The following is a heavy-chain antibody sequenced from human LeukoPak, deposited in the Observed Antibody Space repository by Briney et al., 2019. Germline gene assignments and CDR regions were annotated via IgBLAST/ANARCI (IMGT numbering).Heavy chain of an antibody. CDR2: IKQDGSEK. V-gene: IGHV3-7*01. CDR3: ARGGGILRFLEWLSSRGMDV. J-gene: IGHJ6*02. CDR1: GLTFSSYW. D-gene: IGHD3-3*01. Sequence: GGSLRLSCAASGLTFSSYWMSWVRQAPGKGLEWVANIKQDGSEKYYVDSVKGRFTISRDNAKNSLYLQMNSLRAEDTAVYYCARGGGILRFLEWLSSRGMDVWGQGTTVTVSS.